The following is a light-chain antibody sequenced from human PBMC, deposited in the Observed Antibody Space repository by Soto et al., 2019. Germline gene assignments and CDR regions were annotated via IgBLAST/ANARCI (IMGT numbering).Light chain of an antibody. Sequence: EIVMTKSPATLYVSPGERATLSCRASQSVSSNLTWYQQKPGHAPRLLIYGASTRATGIPARFSGSGSGTEFTLTISSLPSEDFAFYYWQQYNNWPPFTFGPGTKVDIK. CDR1: QSVSSN. J-gene: IGKJ3*01. CDR3: QQYNNWPPFT. CDR2: GAS. V-gene: IGKV3-15*01.